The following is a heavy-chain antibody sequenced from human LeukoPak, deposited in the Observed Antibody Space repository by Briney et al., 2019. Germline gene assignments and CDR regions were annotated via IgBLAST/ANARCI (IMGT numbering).Heavy chain of an antibody. CDR1: GYTLTELS. CDR2: FDPEDGKT. CDR3: ARDTRLYYFDSSDFDY. D-gene: IGHD3-22*01. J-gene: IGHJ4*02. V-gene: IGHV1-24*01. Sequence: ASVKVSCKVSGYTLTELSMHWVRQAPGEGLEWMGGFDPEDGKTIYAQKFQGRVTMTEDTSTDTAYMELRSLRSEDTAVYYCARDTRLYYFDSSDFDYWGQGTLVTVSS.